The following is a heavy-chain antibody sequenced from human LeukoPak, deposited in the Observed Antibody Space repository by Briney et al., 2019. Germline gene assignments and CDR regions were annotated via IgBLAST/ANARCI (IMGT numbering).Heavy chain of an antibody. CDR1: GGSISSGDYY. CDR2: IYYSGST. D-gene: IGHD3-3*01. V-gene: IGHV4-30-4*08. J-gene: IGHJ6*03. CDR3: AKAYYDFWSGYNYYYMDV. Sequence: SQTLSLTCTVSGGSISSGDYYWSWIRQPPGKGLEWIGFIYYSGSTSYNPSLKSRVTISVDTSKNQFSLKLSSVTAADTAVYYCAKAYYDFWSGYNYYYMDVWGKGTTVTVSS.